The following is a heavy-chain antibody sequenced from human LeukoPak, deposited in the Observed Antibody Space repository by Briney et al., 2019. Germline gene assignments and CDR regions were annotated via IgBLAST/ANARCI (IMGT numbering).Heavy chain of an antibody. CDR3: ARHERDVSLEDAFDI. Sequence: SETHSPICTLSGGSISSDCWSWVRQPPGKGLEWIGYIYYSGSTSYNPSLKSRVTILVDTSKNQFSLKLRSVTAADTAVYYCARHERDVSLEDAFDIWGDRAIFSVSS. CDR2: IYYSGST. J-gene: IGHJ3*02. CDR1: GGSISSDC. V-gene: IGHV4-59*08. D-gene: IGHD5-24*01.